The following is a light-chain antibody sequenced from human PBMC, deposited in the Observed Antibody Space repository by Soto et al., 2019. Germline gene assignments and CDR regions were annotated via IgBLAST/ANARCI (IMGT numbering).Light chain of an antibody. CDR3: QQYGTSPLT. CDR1: QSVSSK. V-gene: IGKV3D-20*01. CDR2: DAS. J-gene: IGKJ4*01. Sequence: EIVMTQSPATLSVSPGEGATLSCGASQSVSSKLAWYQQKPGQAPRLLIYDASNRATGIPARFSGSGSGTDFTLTISRLEPEDFAVYYCQQYGTSPLTFGGGTKVDIK.